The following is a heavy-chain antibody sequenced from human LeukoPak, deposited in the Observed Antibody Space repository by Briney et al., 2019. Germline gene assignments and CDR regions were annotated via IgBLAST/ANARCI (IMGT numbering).Heavy chain of an antibody. CDR2: INHSGST. CDR1: GGSFNGYY. CDR3: EREEYYDFWSGYYTGSPFDS. V-gene: IGHV4-34*01. Sequence: SETLSLTCAVYGGSFNGYYWSWIRQPPGKGLEWIGEINHSGSTNYNPSRKSRVTISVDTSKNQFSLKLSSVTAADTAVYYCEREEYYDFWSGYYTGSPFDSWGQGTLATVS. J-gene: IGHJ4*02. D-gene: IGHD3-3*01.